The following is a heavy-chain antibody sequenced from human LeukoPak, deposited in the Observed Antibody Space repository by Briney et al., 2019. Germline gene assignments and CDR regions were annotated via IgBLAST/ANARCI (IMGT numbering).Heavy chain of an antibody. V-gene: IGHV1-2*02. CDR1: GYTFTGYY. CDR3: ARVDGFGELLYRYNWFDP. CDR2: INPNSGGT. Sequence: ASVKVSCKASGYTFTGYYMHWVRQAPGQGLEWMGWINPNSGGTNYAQKFQGRVTMTRDTSISTAYMELSRLRSDDTAVYYCARVDGFGELLYRYNWFDPWGQGTLVTVSS. J-gene: IGHJ5*02. D-gene: IGHD3-10*01.